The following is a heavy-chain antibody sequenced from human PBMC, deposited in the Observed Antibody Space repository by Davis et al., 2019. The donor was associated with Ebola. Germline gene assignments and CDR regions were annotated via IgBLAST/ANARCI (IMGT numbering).Heavy chain of an antibody. Sequence: GESLKISCAASGITFSSYSMNWVRQAPGKGLECVSSISSRSYSIYYADSVKGRFTISRDNAKNSLYLQMNSLRAKDTAVYYCARSSIWGQGTLVTVSS. CDR2: ISSRSYSI. D-gene: IGHD2-2*01. CDR1: GITFSSYS. V-gene: IGHV3-21*01. J-gene: IGHJ4*02. CDR3: ARSSI.